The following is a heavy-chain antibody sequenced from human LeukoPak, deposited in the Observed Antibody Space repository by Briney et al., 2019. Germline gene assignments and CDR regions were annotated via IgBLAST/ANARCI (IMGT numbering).Heavy chain of an antibody. CDR2: ISCSGGST. CDR3: AKDGALSTSWYFYCDY. CDR1: GFTFSSYA. V-gene: IGHV3-23*01. D-gene: IGHD2-2*01. Sequence: GGSLRLSCAASGFTFSSYAMSWVRQAPGKGLEWVSAISCSGGSTYYADSVKGRFTISRDNSKNTLYLQMNSLRAEDTAVYYCAKDGALSTSWYFYCDYWGQGTLVTVSS. J-gene: IGHJ4*02.